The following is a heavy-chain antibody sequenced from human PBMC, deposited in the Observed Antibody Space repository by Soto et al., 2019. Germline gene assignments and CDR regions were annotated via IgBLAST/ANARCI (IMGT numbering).Heavy chain of an antibody. CDR3: ARARLDTPALDY. D-gene: IGHD2-2*01. CDR1: GFTFSSYA. Sequence: QVQLVESGGGVVQPGRSLRLSCAASGFTFSSYAMHWVRQAPGKGLEWVAVMSYDGSNKYYADSVKGRFTISRDNSKNTLYLQMNSLRAEATAVYYCARARLDTPALDYWGQGTLVTVSS. CDR2: MSYDGSNK. J-gene: IGHJ4*02. V-gene: IGHV3-30-3*01.